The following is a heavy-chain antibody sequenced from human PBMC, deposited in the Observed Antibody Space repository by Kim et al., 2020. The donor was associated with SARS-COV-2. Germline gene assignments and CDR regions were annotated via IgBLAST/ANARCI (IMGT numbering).Heavy chain of an antibody. CDR2: SGST. CDR3: ATGATMIVA. Sequence: SGSTDYNPSLKSRVTLSIDTSKHQFSLRLTSVTPADTAMYYCATGATMIVAWGQGTLVTVSS. V-gene: IGHV4-59*09. J-gene: IGHJ5*02. D-gene: IGHD3-22*01.